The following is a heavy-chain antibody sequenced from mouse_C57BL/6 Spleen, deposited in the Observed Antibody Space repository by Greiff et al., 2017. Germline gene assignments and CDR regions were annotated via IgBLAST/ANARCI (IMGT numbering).Heavy chain of an antibody. V-gene: IGHV1-50*01. J-gene: IGHJ4*01. CDR2: IDPSDSYT. CDR1: GYTFTSYW. D-gene: IGHD1-1*01. CDR3: ARNYGSSYDYAMDY. Sequence: QVQLQQPGAELVKPGASVKLSCKASGYTFTSYWMQWVKQRPGQGLEWIGEIDPSDSYTNYNQKFKGKATLAVDTSSSTAYMQLSSLTSEDSAVDYCARNYGSSYDYAMDYWGQGTSVTVSS.